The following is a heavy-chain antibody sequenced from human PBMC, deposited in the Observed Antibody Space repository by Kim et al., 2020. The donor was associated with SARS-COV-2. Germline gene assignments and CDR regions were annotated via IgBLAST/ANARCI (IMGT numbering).Heavy chain of an antibody. J-gene: IGHJ4*02. D-gene: IGHD3-16*01. CDR3: ARDMNQFDY. CDR2: ISSSSSTI. V-gene: IGHV3-48*04. CDR1: GFTFSSYS. Sequence: GGSLRLSCAASGFTFSSYSMNWVRQAPGKGLEWVSYISSSSSTIYYADSVKGRFTISRDNAKNSLYLQMNSLRAEDTAVYYCARDMNQFDYWGQGTLVTVSS.